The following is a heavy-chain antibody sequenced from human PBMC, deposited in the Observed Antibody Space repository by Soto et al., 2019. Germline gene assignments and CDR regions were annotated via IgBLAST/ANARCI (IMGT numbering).Heavy chain of an antibody. V-gene: IGHV3-21*01. CDR2: ISSSSSYI. Sequence: GGSLRLSCAASGFTFSSYSMNWVRQAPGKGLEWVSSISSSSSYIYYADSVKGRFTISRDNAKNSLYLQMNSLRAEDTAVYYCARGTGNDENWFDPWGQGTLVTVSS. CDR3: ARGTGNDENWFDP. CDR1: GFTFSSYS. J-gene: IGHJ5*02. D-gene: IGHD1-1*01.